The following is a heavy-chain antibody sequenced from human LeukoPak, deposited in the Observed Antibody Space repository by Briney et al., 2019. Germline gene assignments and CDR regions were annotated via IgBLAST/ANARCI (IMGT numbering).Heavy chain of an antibody. CDR2: INHSGST. D-gene: IGHD3-9*01. J-gene: IGHJ3*02. Sequence: KASETLSLTCAVYGGSFSGYYWSWIRQPPGKGLEWIGEINHSGSTNYNPSLKSRVTISVDTSKNQFSLKLSSVTAADTAVYYCARGELRYRLDAFDIWGQGTMVTVSS. CDR3: ARGELRYRLDAFDI. CDR1: GGSFSGYY. V-gene: IGHV4-34*01.